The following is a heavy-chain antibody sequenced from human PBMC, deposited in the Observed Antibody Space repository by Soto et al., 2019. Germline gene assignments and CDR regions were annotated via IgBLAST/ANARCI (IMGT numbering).Heavy chain of an antibody. CDR2: IYYSGST. J-gene: IGHJ6*02. CDR1: GGSISSGDYY. Sequence: QVQLQESGPGLVKPSQTLSLTCTVSGGSISSGDYYWSWIRQPPGKGLEWIGYIYYSGSTYYNPSLKSRVTISVDTSTNQCSLKLSSVTAADTAVYYCARRYDFWSGYFPIYYYGMDVWGQGTTVTVSS. V-gene: IGHV4-30-4*01. D-gene: IGHD3-3*01. CDR3: ARRYDFWSGYFPIYYYGMDV.